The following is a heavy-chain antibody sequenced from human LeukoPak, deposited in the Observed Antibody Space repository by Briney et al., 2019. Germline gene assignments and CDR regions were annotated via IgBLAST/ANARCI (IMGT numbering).Heavy chain of an antibody. CDR1: GYTFTSYG. Sequence: ASVKVSCKASGYTFTSYGISWVRQAPGQGLEWMGWISAYNGNTNYAQKLQGRVTMTTDTSTSTAYMELRSLRSDDTAVYCCARDCSSTSCYVGFDYWGQGTLVTVSS. J-gene: IGHJ4*02. CDR2: ISAYNGNT. V-gene: IGHV1-18*01. D-gene: IGHD2-2*01. CDR3: ARDCSSTSCYVGFDY.